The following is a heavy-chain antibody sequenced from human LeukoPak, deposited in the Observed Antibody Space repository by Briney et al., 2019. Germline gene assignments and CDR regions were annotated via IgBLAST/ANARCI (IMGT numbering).Heavy chain of an antibody. D-gene: IGHD3-10*02. CDR1: GFTFSDYT. Sequence: GRSLRLSCAASGFTFSDYTMTWVRQAPGKGLEWVASISSDSSYIDYADSVKGRFTISRDNAKNSLFLKTDTLRGDDTGIYYCARDPNVLGITPYYFDFWGQGTLVTVSS. CDR2: ISSDSSYI. CDR3: ARDPNVLGITPYYFDF. V-gene: IGHV3-21*01. J-gene: IGHJ4*02.